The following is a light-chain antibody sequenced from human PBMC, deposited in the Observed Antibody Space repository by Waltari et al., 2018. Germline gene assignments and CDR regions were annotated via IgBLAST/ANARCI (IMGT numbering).Light chain of an antibody. Sequence: SYDLTQPPSLSVSPGQTATLTCPGDNLGVKYVAWYQQKPGQSPVLLVYQDHKRPSGIPARFSGSNSGNTATLTISGTLSMDEADYYCQAWDSGPSGYVFGPGTRVTVL. J-gene: IGLJ1*01. CDR1: NLGVKY. V-gene: IGLV3-1*01. CDR2: QDH. CDR3: QAWDSGPSGYV.